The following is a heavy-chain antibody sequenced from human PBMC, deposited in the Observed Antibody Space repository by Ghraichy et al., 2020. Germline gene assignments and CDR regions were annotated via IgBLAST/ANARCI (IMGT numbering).Heavy chain of an antibody. D-gene: IGHD5-12*01. Sequence: SETLSLTCTVSGGSLRNYYWSWIRQSPGKGLEWIGHIYNNGRNNYNPSLKSRVTISGDTSKNQLSLKLTSVTAADTALYYCARGWNGYDYYFDYWGQGTLVTVSS. J-gene: IGHJ4*02. V-gene: IGHV4-59*01. CDR3: ARGWNGYDYYFDY. CDR1: GGSLRNYY. CDR2: IYNNGRN.